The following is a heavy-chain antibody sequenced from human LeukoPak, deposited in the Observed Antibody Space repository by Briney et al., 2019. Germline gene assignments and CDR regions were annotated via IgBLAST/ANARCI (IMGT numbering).Heavy chain of an antibody. D-gene: IGHD4-17*01. Sequence: ASVTVSCKASGYTFTGYYMHWVRQAPGQGLEWMGWINPNSGGTNYAQKFQGRVTMTRDTSISTAYMELSRLRSDDTAVYYCARANGDSFYYYYYGMDVWGQGTTVTVSS. CDR2: INPNSGGT. J-gene: IGHJ6*02. V-gene: IGHV1-2*02. CDR3: ARANGDSFYYYYYGMDV. CDR1: GYTFTGYY.